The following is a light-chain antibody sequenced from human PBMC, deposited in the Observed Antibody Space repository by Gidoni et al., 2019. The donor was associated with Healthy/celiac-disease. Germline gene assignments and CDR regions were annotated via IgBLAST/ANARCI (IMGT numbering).Light chain of an antibody. V-gene: IGKV1-9*01. Sequence: DLQLTQSPSFLSASVGDRVTITCRASQGISSYLAWYQQKPGKAPKRLIYAASTLQSGVPSRFSGSGSGTEFTLTISSRQPEDLETDYCQQLNSYPPVTFXGXTKVEIK. CDR2: AAS. CDR3: QQLNSYPPVT. J-gene: IGKJ4*01. CDR1: QGISSY.